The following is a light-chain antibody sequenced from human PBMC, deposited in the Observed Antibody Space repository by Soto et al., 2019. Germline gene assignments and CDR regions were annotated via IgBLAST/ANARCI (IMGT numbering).Light chain of an antibody. CDR3: QQYGSSRGFT. V-gene: IGKV3-20*01. J-gene: IGKJ3*01. CDR2: GAS. Sequence: EIVLTQSPVTLSLSPGERATLSCRASQSVSSTYLAWYQQRPGQAPRLLIYGASSRATGIPDRFSGGGSGTDFTLTISGLEPEDLAVYYCQQYGSSRGFTFGPGTKVDIK. CDR1: QSVSSTY.